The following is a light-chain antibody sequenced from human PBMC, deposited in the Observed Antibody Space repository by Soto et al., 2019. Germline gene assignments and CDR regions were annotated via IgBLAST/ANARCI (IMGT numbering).Light chain of an antibody. V-gene: IGKV3-15*01. Sequence: EIVMTQSPDTLSVSPGEGATLSCRASQSVSSNLAWYQQRAGQAPRLLIYGESTRATGIPDRFSGSGTGTEFTLTISSLESEDFAVYYCQEYSNWPSFTFGGGTRVEIK. CDR2: GES. CDR1: QSVSSN. CDR3: QEYSNWPSFT. J-gene: IGKJ4*02.